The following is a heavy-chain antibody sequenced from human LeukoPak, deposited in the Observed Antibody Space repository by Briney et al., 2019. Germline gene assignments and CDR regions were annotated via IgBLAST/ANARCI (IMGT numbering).Heavy chain of an antibody. Sequence: KPGGSLRLSCAASGFTFSSYSMNWVRQAPGKGLEWVSIISSSSSYIYYADSVKGRFTISRDNAKNSPYLQMNSLRAEDTAVYYCATYSSGPESYWGQGTLVTVSS. J-gene: IGHJ4*02. CDR2: ISSSSSYI. D-gene: IGHD6-19*01. CDR1: GFTFSSYS. V-gene: IGHV3-21*04. CDR3: ATYSSGPESY.